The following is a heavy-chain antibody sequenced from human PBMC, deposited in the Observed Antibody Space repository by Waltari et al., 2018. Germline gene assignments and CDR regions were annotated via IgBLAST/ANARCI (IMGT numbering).Heavy chain of an antibody. J-gene: IGHJ5*02. CDR2: ISYDGSNK. CDR3: VVGPSFDP. D-gene: IGHD1-26*01. CDR1: GFTFSSNA. Sequence: QVQLVESGGGVVQPGRSLRLSCAASGFTFSSNAMYWVRQGPGKWLEWVAVISYDGSNKYYADSVKGRFTISRDNSKNTLFLQMNSLRAEDTAVYYSVVGPSFDPWGQGTLVTVSS. V-gene: IGHV3-30*03.